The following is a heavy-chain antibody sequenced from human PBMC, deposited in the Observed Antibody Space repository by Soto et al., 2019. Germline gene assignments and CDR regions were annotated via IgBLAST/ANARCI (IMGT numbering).Heavy chain of an antibody. CDR2: ILHDGSNE. CDR1: VFPFSHYG. V-gene: IGHV3-30*03. J-gene: IGHJ6*02. D-gene: IGHD3-3*01. Sequence: GGSLGLSCAAPVFPFSHYGMHWVRPAPGKGLEWFGHILHDGSNEYYADSVKGRFTISRDNAKNSLYLQMNSLRDEDTAVYYCARDGRARSGYSSDYYYSYGMDVWGQGTTVTVSS. CDR3: ARDGRARSGYSSDYYYSYGMDV.